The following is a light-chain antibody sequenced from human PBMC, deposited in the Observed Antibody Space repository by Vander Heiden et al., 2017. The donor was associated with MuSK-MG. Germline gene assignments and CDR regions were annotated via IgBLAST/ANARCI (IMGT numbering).Light chain of an antibody. Sequence: EIVLTQSPATLSVSPGERATLSCRASQGVSTNLAWYQQKPGQAPRLLIYGASTRATGIPGRFSGSASETEFTLTISVLQSEELAVYYCHQYDPLPRTFGQWTKLELK. V-gene: IGKV3-15*01. CDR2: GAS. CDR3: HQYDPLPRT. J-gene: IGKJ2*01. CDR1: QGVSTN.